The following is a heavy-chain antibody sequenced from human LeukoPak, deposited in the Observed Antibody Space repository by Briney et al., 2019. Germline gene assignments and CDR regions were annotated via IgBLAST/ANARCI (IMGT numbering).Heavy chain of an antibody. V-gene: IGHV4-30-4*08. J-gene: IGHJ4*02. D-gene: IGHD5-12*01. Sequence: PSETLSLTCTVSGGSISSSSYYWGWIRQPPGKGLEWFGYIYYTGGTYYNPSLKSRVTISVDTSKNQFSLKLNSVTAADTAVYYCARDYGGYGRFDFWGQGTLVTVSS. CDR3: ARDYGGYGRFDF. CDR2: IYYTGGT. CDR1: GGSISSSSYY.